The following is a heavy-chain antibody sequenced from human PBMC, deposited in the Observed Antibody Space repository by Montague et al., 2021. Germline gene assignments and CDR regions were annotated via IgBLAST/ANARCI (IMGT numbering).Heavy chain of an antibody. J-gene: IGHJ5*02. D-gene: IGHD1-26*01. V-gene: IGHV4-4*02. Sequence: SETLSLTCTVSGNSISSKYFWSWVRQPLGKGLEWIGEIYHGTTSYSPSLKGRLTVSMDTSKNQFSLKLSPVTAADTAIYYCAVGSESAWELLHHWGQGILVTVSS. CDR3: AVGSESAWELLHH. CDR1: GNSISSKYF. CDR2: IYHGTT.